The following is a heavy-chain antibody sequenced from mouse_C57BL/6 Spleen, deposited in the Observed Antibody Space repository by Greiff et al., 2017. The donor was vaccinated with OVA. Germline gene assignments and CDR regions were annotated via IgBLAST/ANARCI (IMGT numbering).Heavy chain of an antibody. CDR3: ARRAGGNFFAY. Sequence: VQLQQSGPELVKPGASVKIPCKASGYTFTDYNMDWVKQSHGKSLEWIGDINPNNGGTIYNQKFKGKATLTVDKSSSTAYMEIRSLTSEDTAVYYCARRAGGNFFAYWGQGTLVTVSA. V-gene: IGHV1-18*01. J-gene: IGHJ3*01. CDR1: GYTFTDYN. D-gene: IGHD2-1*01. CDR2: INPNNGGT.